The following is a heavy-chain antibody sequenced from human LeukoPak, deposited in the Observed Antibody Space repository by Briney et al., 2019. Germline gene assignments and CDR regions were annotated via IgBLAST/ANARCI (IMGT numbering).Heavy chain of an antibody. CDR1: GGSFSGYY. CDR3: ARGGLADAFDT. Sequence: SETLSLTCAVYGGSFSGYYWSWIRQPPGKGLEWIGEINHSGTTNYNPSLKSRVTISLDTSKNQFSLKLSSVTAADMAAYLCARGGLADAFDTWGQGTMVTVSP. V-gene: IGHV4-34*01. J-gene: IGHJ3*02. CDR2: INHSGTT. D-gene: IGHD3-22*01.